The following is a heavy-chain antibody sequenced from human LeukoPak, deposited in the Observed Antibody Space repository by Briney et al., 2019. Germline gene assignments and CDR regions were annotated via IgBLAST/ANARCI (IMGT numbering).Heavy chain of an antibody. D-gene: IGHD1-26*01. CDR1: GFTFSSYG. J-gene: IGHJ3*02. CDR3: ARVVGATRLNDAFDI. Sequence: GGSLRLSCAASGFTFSSYGMNWVRQAPGKGLEWVSSISSSSSYIYYADSVKGRFTISRDNAKNSLYLQMNSLRAEDTAVYYCARVVGATRLNDAFDIWGQGTMVTVSS. V-gene: IGHV3-21*01. CDR2: ISSSSSYI.